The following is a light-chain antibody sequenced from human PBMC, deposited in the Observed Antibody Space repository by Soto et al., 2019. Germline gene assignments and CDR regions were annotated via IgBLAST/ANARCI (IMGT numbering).Light chain of an antibody. V-gene: IGLV2-14*01. CDR1: SSDVGGYNY. J-gene: IGLJ1*01. CDR2: EVG. Sequence: QSALTQPASVSGSPGQSITVSCTGTSSDVGGYNYVSWYQQHPGKAPNLMIYEVGNRPSGVSSRFSGSKSGSTASLTISGLQAEDEADYYCSSYTSSNTLYVFGTGTKVTV. CDR3: SSYTSSNTLYV.